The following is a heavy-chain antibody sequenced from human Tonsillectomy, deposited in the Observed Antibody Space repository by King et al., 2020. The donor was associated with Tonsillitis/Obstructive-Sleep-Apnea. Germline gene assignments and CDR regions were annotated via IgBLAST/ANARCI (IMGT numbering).Heavy chain of an antibody. CDR1: GFSLSNARMG. Sequence: LTESGPVLVKPTETLTLTCTVSGFSLSNARMGVSWIRQPPGKALEWLAHIFSNVEKSYSTSLKSRLTISKDTSKSQVVLTMTNMDPVDTATYYCARIPRHTATTFDCWGQGTLVTVSS. CDR2: IFSNVEK. CDR3: ARIPRHTATTFDC. V-gene: IGHV2-26*01. J-gene: IGHJ4*02. D-gene: IGHD5-18*01.